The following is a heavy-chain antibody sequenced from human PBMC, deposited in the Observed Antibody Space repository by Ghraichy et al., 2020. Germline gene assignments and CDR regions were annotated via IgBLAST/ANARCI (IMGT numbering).Heavy chain of an antibody. J-gene: IGHJ4*02. CDR1: GFTFTRYW. CDR3: TRVRGSYDVSEY. D-gene: IGHD3-10*01. CDR2: INEDGSRS. Sequence: GGSLRLSCAASGFTFTRYWMSWVRRAPGKGLQWVANINEDGSRSYFGGSVKGRFTISRDNARNSVYLQLNSLRAEDTAVYYCTRVRGSYDVSEYWGQGTLVTVST. V-gene: IGHV3-7*04.